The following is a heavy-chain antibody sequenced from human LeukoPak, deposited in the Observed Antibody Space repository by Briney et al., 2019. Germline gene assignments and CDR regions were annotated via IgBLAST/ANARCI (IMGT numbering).Heavy chain of an antibody. V-gene: IGHV1-18*01. CDR3: ARDGWDPTAPNFDY. J-gene: IGHJ4*02. CDR2: ISAYNGNT. D-gene: IGHD1-26*01. CDR1: GYTFTSYG. Sequence: GASVKVSCKASGYTFTSYGVSRVRQAPGQGLEWMGWISAYNGNTNYAQKLQGRVTMTTDTSTSTAYMELRSLRSDDTAVYYCARDGWDPTAPNFDYWGQGTLVTVSS.